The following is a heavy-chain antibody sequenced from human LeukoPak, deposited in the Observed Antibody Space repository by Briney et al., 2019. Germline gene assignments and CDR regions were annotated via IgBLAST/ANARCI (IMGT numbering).Heavy chain of an antibody. CDR2: IRDSGGT. V-gene: IGHV3-66*03. CDR3: ARDGAVTQDWGEFDP. J-gene: IGHJ5*02. D-gene: IGHD4-17*01. Sequence: GGSLRLSCAGSGFSVSIYYMRWVRHAPGKGLEWVSLIRDSGGTCYADSVKVRFTISRDNSKNTMYLQMNRLRLEDTAVYFCARDGAVTQDWGEFDPWGQGTLVTVSS. CDR1: GFSVSIYY.